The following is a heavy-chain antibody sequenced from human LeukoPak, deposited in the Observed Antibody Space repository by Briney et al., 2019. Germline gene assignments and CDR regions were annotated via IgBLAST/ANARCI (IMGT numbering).Heavy chain of an antibody. CDR1: GYSINSTYY. D-gene: IGHD4-23*01. CDR2: IYYSGST. J-gene: IGHJ4*02. CDR3: ARHVHGYGGNLYYFAY. V-gene: IGHV4-59*08. Sequence: SETLSLTCTVSGYSINSTYYWGWIRQPPGKGLEWIGYIYYSGSTNYNPSLKSRVTISVDTSKNQFSLKLSSVTAADTAVYYCARHVHGYGGNLYYFAYWGQGTLVTVSS.